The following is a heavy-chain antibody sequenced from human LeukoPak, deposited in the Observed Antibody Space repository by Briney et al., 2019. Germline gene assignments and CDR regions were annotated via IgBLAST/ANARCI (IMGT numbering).Heavy chain of an antibody. CDR2: IKQDGSEK. J-gene: IGHJ4*02. CDR1: GFTFSNYW. D-gene: IGHD5-12*01. CDR3: ATVGAYDRFDS. V-gene: IGHV3-7*05. Sequence: GGSLTLSCAASGFTFSNYWMSCGRQAPRKRLVWVANIKQDGSEKFYVDSLKGRFTISRDNARNSLYLQMNSLTAEDPAVYYCATVGAYDRFDSWGQGTLVTVSS.